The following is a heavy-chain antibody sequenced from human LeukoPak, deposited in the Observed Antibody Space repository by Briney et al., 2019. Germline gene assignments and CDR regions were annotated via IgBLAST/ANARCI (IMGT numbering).Heavy chain of an antibody. J-gene: IGHJ3*02. Sequence: GRSLRLSCAASGFTFDDYAMHWVRQAPGKGLEWVSGISWNSGSIGYADSVKGRFTISRDNAKNSLYLQMNSLRAEDTALYYCAKDTSYDFWSSTAFDIWGQGTMVTVSS. V-gene: IGHV3-9*01. D-gene: IGHD3-3*01. CDR2: ISWNSGSI. CDR3: AKDTSYDFWSSTAFDI. CDR1: GFTFDDYA.